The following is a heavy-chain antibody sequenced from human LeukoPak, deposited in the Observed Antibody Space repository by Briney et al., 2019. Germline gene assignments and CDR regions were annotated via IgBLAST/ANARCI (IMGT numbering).Heavy chain of an antibody. J-gene: IGHJ4*02. CDR3: ARGRGPGYNPYYFDY. D-gene: IGHD5-24*01. Sequence: SVKVSCKASGGTFSSYAISWVRQAPGQGLEWMGGIIPIFGTANYAQKFRGRVTITTDESTSTAYMELSSLRSEDTAVYYCARGRGPGYNPYYFDYWGQGTLVTVSS. V-gene: IGHV1-69*05. CDR2: IIPIFGTA. CDR1: GGTFSSYA.